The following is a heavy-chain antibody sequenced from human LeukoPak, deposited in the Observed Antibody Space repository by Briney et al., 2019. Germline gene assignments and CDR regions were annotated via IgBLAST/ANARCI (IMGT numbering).Heavy chain of an antibody. V-gene: IGHV4-59*08. J-gene: IGHJ5*01. CDR3: ARGLGMRAWFDP. D-gene: IGHD7-27*01. Sequence: SVTLTLTCTVSGGSISSYYWSWLRQSPGKGLEWLGYIYYSGSTNYNPSLKSRVTISLDTSKNQVSLKLTSVTAADTAVYYCARGLGMRAWFDPWGEGTLVTVSS. CDR1: GGSISSYY. CDR2: IYYSGST.